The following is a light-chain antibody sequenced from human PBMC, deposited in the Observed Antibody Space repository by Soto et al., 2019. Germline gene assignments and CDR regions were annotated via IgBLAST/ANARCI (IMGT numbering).Light chain of an antibody. J-gene: IGKJ2*01. CDR1: QSISNW. CDR3: QQYHRYPYS. V-gene: IGKV1-5*03. CDR2: RAS. Sequence: DIPISQSPSTLSPSVGDRVTISCRASQSISNWLAWYQQKPGEAPELLIYRASNLQSGVPSRFSGSGSGTEFTLTISSLQTDDFATYYCQQYHRYPYSFGPGTKLEI.